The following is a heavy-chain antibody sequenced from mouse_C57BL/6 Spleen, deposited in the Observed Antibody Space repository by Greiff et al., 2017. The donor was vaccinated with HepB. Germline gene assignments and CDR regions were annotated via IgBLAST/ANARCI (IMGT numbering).Heavy chain of an antibody. V-gene: IGHV1-54*01. D-gene: IGHD3-2*02. J-gene: IGHJ2*01. Sequence: QVQLQQSGAELVRPGTSVKVSCKASGYAFTNYLIEWVKQRPGQGLEWIGVINPGSGGTNYNEKFKGKATLTADKSSSTAYMQLSSLTSEDSAVYFCARSDSSGHFDYWGQGTTLTVSS. CDR3: ARSDSSGHFDY. CDR1: GYAFTNYL. CDR2: INPGSGGT.